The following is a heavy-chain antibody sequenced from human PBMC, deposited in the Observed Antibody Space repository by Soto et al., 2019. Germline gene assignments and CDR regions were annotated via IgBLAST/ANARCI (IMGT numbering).Heavy chain of an antibody. CDR2: IWYDGSNK. D-gene: IGHD3-22*01. CDR1: GFTFSSYG. CDR3: ARDSREWLLLLPGTPNWFDP. Sequence: QVQLVESGGGVVQPGRSLRLSCAASGFTFSSYGMHWVRQAPGKGLEWVAVIWYDGSNKYYADSVKGRFTISRDNSKNTLYLQMNSLRAEDTAVYYCARDSREWLLLLPGTPNWFDPWGQGTLVTVSS. V-gene: IGHV3-33*01. J-gene: IGHJ5*02.